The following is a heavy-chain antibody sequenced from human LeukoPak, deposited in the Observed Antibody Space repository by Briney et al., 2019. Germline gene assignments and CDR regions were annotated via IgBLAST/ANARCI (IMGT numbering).Heavy chain of an antibody. V-gene: IGHV3-30*04. CDR2: ISYDGSNK. CDR1: GFTFSSYA. Sequence: GRSLRLSCAASGFTFSSYAMHWVRQAPGKGLEWVAVISYDGSNKYYADSVKGRFTIPRDNSKNTLYLQMNSLRAEDTAVYYCARVPYSSGWYYFDYWGQGTLVTVSS. CDR3: ARVPYSSGWYYFDY. J-gene: IGHJ4*02. D-gene: IGHD6-19*01.